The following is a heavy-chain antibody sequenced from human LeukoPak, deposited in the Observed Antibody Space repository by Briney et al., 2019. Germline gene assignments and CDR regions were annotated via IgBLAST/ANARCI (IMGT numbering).Heavy chain of an antibody. CDR2: IYYSGST. CDR3: ARRGTTWYFED. D-gene: IGHD1-14*01. Sequence: SETLSLTCTVSGGSISSYYWSWIRLPPGKGLEWIGSIYYSGSTNYNPSLKSRVTISVDTSKNQFSLKLTSVTAADTAVYYCARRGTTWYFEDWGQGTLVTVSS. V-gene: IGHV4-59*08. J-gene: IGHJ4*02. CDR1: GGSISSYY.